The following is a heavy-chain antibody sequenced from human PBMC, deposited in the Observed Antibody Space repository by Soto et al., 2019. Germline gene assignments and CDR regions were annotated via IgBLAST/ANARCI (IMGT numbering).Heavy chain of an antibody. CDR3: AREISSPNYYYYGMDV. D-gene: IGHD6-6*01. CDR2: IIPLLNTP. J-gene: IGHJ6*02. V-gene: IGHV1-69*01. Sequence: QVQLVQSGAEVKKPGSSVKVSCRASGGTFSSYAVSWVRQAPGQGLEWIGVIIPLLNTPKYVQKFQGRVTITADASATTVYVERRSRRSEYTAVYYCAREISSPNYYYYGMDVWGQGTTVTVSS. CDR1: GGTFSSYA.